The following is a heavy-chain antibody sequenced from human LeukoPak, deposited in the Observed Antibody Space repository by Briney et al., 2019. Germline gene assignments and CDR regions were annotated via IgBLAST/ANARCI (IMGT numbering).Heavy chain of an antibody. D-gene: IGHD4-17*01. V-gene: IGHV4-34*01. J-gene: IGHJ4*02. CDR2: INSSGST. Sequence: PSETLSLTCAVHGGSFSDYDWSWIRQPPGRGLEWIGEINSSGSTNYNPSLKSRVTISLDTSENQFSLKLSSVTAADTAVYYCARVSTVTNTEDHWGQGILVTVSS. CDR3: ARVSTVTNTEDH. CDR1: GGSFSDYD.